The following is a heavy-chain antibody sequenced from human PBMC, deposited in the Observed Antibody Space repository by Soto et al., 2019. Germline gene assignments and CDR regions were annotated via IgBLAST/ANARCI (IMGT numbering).Heavy chain of an antibody. D-gene: IGHD2-15*01. J-gene: IGHJ1*01. Sequence: QVQLVESGGGVVQPGRSLRLSCAASGFTFSSYGMHWVRQAPGKGLEWVAVIWYDGSNKYYADSVKGRFTLSRDNSKNTLYLQMNSLRAEDTAVYYCARKYCSGGSCYSDPFQHWGQGTLVTVSS. CDR1: GFTFSSYG. V-gene: IGHV3-33*01. CDR3: ARKYCSGGSCYSDPFQH. CDR2: IWYDGSNK.